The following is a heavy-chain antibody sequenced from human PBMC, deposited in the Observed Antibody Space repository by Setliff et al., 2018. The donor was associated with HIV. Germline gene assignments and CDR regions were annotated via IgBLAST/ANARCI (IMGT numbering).Heavy chain of an antibody. Sequence: SSETLSLTCAVYGGPFSNYYWSWIRQSPGEGLEWIGEINHGGSTNYNPSLKSRVTMSVDTSKNQFSLKLSSVTAADTAVYYCARSRRYCSGGSCVDGFFDYWGQGTLVTVSS. CDR1: GGPFSNYY. CDR2: INHGGST. CDR3: ARSRRYCSGGSCVDGFFDY. J-gene: IGHJ4*02. D-gene: IGHD2-15*01. V-gene: IGHV4-34*01.